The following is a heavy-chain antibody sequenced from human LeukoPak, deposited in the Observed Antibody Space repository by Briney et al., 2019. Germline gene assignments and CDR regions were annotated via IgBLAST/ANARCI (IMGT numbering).Heavy chain of an antibody. Sequence: GGSLRLSCAASGFTFSSYGMHWVRQAPGKGLEWVAFIRYDGSKQYYADSVKGRSTISRDNSKNTLFLQMNSLRGEDTAVYYCAKDRRSSGWNAAPGYWGQGTLVTVSS. CDR2: IRYDGSKQ. V-gene: IGHV3-30*02. CDR3: AKDRRSSGWNAAPGY. D-gene: IGHD6-19*01. J-gene: IGHJ4*02. CDR1: GFTFSSYG.